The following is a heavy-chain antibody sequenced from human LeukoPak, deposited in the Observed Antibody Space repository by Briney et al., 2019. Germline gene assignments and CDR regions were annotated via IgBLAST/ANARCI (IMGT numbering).Heavy chain of an antibody. CDR1: GFTFSSYS. V-gene: IGHV3-21*06. CDR3: ARGAGYCTSTSCHLWSDY. D-gene: IGHD2-2*01. J-gene: IGHJ4*02. Sequence: GGSLRLSCAASGFTFSSYSLNWVGQAPGKGLEWVSSISSSSNIYYADSVKGRFAISRDNAKNSLYLQMNSLRAEDTAVYYCARGAGYCTSTSCHLWSDYWGQGTLVTVSS. CDR2: ISSSSNI.